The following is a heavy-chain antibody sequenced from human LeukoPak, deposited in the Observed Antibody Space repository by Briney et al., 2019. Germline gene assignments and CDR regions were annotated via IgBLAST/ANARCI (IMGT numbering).Heavy chain of an antibody. CDR1: GGSISCYY. CDR2: IYTSGST. CDR3: ARDPTYSSGWRSYWYFDL. D-gene: IGHD6-19*01. V-gene: IGHV4-4*07. J-gene: IGHJ2*01. Sequence: PSETLSLTCTVSGGSISCYYWSWIRQPAGKGLEWIGRIYTSGSTNYNPSLKSRVTMSVDTSKNQFSLKLSSVTAADTAVYYCARDPTYSSGWRSYWYFDLWGRGTLVTVSS.